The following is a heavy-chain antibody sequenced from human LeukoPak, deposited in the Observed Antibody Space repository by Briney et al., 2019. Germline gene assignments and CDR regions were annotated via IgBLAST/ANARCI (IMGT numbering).Heavy chain of an antibody. CDR3: AVKGVVPAAGYYYYMDV. D-gene: IGHD2-2*01. CDR2: IYTSGST. J-gene: IGHJ6*03. CDR1: GGSISSGSYY. Sequence: SETLSLTCTVSGGSISSGSYYWSWIRQPAGKGLEWIGRIYTSGSTNYNPSLKSRVTISVDTSKNQFSLKLSSVTAADTAVYYCAVKGVVPAAGYYYYMDVWGKGTTVTVSS. V-gene: IGHV4-61*02.